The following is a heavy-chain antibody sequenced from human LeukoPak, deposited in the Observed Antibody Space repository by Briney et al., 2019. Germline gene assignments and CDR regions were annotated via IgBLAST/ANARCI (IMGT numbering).Heavy chain of an antibody. D-gene: IGHD3-22*01. J-gene: IGHJ3*02. V-gene: IGHV3-66*01. Sequence: PGGSLRLSCAASGLTVSNNYMNWVRQAPGKGLEWVSVIYSGGSTHYADSVKGRFTISRDNSKNTLYLQMNNLRAEDTAVYYCARGGHDYYDRSGYYYMSAFDIWGQGTMVTVSS. CDR1: GLTVSNNY. CDR3: ARGGHDYYDRSGYYYMSAFDI. CDR2: IYSGGST.